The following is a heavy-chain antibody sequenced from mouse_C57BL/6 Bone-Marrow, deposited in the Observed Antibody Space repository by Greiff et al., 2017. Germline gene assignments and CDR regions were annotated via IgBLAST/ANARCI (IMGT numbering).Heavy chain of an antibody. V-gene: IGHV1-78*01. J-gene: IGHJ2*01. D-gene: IGHD1-1*01. Sequence: VQLQESDAELVKPGASVKISCKVSGYTFTDHTIHWMKQRPEQGLEWIGYIYPRDGSTKYNEKLKGKATLTADKSTSTAYMQLNSLTAEDSAVYFCARPGSNYGLDYWGQGTTLTVSS. CDR2: IYPRDGST. CDR3: ARPGSNYGLDY. CDR1: GYTFTDHT.